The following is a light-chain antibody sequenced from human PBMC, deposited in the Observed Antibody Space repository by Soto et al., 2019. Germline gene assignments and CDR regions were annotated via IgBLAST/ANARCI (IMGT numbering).Light chain of an antibody. CDR1: QDVRNY. J-gene: IGKJ1*01. V-gene: IGKV1-6*01. CDR3: LQHYSWPGT. Sequence: AIPMNQSPSSLSASVGDRLTITCRARQDVRNYVGWYQKKPGKDPKFLIYGEFSLETGIPSRFSGSGYATVFTLTIKSQLPEDFATYFCLQHYSWPGTFVQGTKLEV. CDR2: GEF.